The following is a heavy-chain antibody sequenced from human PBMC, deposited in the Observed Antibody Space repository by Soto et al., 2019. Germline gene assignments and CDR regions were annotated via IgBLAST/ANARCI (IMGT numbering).Heavy chain of an antibody. J-gene: IGHJ4*02. CDR1: GFTFSSYA. Sequence: EVQLLESGGGLVQPGGSLRLSCAASGFTFSSYAMSWVRQAPGKGLEWVSAISGSGGSTYYADSVKGRFTISRDNSKNTLYLQMNSLRAEDTAVYYCAKEVQRRGIAVAGYFDYWGQGTLVTVSS. CDR2: ISGSGGST. CDR3: AKEVQRRGIAVAGYFDY. D-gene: IGHD6-19*01. V-gene: IGHV3-23*01.